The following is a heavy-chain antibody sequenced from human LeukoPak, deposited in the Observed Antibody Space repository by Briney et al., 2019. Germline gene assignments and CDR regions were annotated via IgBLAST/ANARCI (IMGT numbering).Heavy chain of an antibody. D-gene: IGHD2-2*01. CDR1: GFTFSSYG. CDR2: ISYDGSNK. J-gene: IGHJ4*02. Sequence: GGSLRLSCAASGFTFSSYGMHWVRQAPGKGLEWVAVISYDGSNKYYADSVKGRFTISRDNSKNTLYLQMNSLRAEDTAVYYCAKDESPVVPAAFFDYWGQGTLVTVSS. CDR3: AKDESPVVPAAFFDY. V-gene: IGHV3-30*18.